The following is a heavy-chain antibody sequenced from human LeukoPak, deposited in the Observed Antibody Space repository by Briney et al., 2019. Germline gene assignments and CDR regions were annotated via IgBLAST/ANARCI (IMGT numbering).Heavy chain of an antibody. CDR2: IFHSGST. J-gene: IGHJ4*02. Sequence: SETLSLTCTVSGGSISSSSYYWGWIRQPPGKGLEWIGSIFHSGSTYYNPSLKSRVTISVDTSKNQFSLKLSSVTAADTAVYYCARGRGAVAGTFDYWGQGTLVTVSS. CDR3: ARGRGAVAGTFDY. D-gene: IGHD6-19*01. V-gene: IGHV4-39*07. CDR1: GGSISSSSYY.